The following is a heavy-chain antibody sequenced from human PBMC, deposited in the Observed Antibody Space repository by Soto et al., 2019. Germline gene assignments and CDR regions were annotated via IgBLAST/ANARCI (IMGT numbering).Heavy chain of an antibody. CDR1: GFTFSSYA. CDR2: ISGSGGST. CDR3: AKVAADPPELMWWFDP. D-gene: IGHD6-13*01. Sequence: EVQLLESGGGLVQPGGSLRLSCAASGFTFSSYAMSWVRQAPGKGLEWVSAISGSGGSTYYADSVKGRFTISRDNSKNTLYLQMNSLRAEDTAVYYCAKVAADPPELMWWFDPWGQGTLVTVSS. J-gene: IGHJ5*02. V-gene: IGHV3-23*01.